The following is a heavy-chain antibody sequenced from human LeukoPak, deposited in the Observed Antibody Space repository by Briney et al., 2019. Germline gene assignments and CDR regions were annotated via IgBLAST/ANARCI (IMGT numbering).Heavy chain of an antibody. CDR2: ISSSGSTI. Sequence: GGSLRLSCAASGFTFSSYEMNWVRQAPGKGLEWVSYISSSGSTIYYADSVKGRFTISRDNAKNPLYLQMNSLRAEDTAVYYCARELQLWSLGYYYYGMDVWGQGTTVTVSS. D-gene: IGHD5-18*01. CDR1: GFTFSSYE. CDR3: ARELQLWSLGYYYYGMDV. V-gene: IGHV3-48*03. J-gene: IGHJ6*02.